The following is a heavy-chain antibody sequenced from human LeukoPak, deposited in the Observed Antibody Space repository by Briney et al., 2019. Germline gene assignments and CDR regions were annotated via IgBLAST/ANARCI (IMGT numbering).Heavy chain of an antibody. Sequence: SETLSLTCTVSGGSISSGEHYWSWIRQPPGKGLERIGHFYYSGSPYYNPTLKSRVTNSVDASKNQFSLKLSSVTAADTAVYFCARTTETTGFDYWGQGTLVTVSS. V-gene: IGHV4-30-4*01. CDR1: GGSISSGEHY. J-gene: IGHJ4*02. CDR2: FYYSGSP. D-gene: IGHD1-14*01. CDR3: ARTTETTGFDY.